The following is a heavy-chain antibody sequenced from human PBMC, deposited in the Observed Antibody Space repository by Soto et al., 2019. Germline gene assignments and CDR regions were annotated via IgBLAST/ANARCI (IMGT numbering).Heavy chain of an antibody. D-gene: IGHD6-13*01. J-gene: IGHJ4*02. CDR1: GGSISSGDYY. Sequence: PSETLSLTCTVSGGSISSGDYYWSWIRQPPGKGLEWIGEINRSGSTNYNPSLKSRVTISVDTSKNQFSLKLSSVTAADTAVYYCARGGPQLGPFDYWGQGTLVTVSS. V-gene: IGHV4-30-4*01. CDR3: ARGGPQLGPFDY. CDR2: INRSGST.